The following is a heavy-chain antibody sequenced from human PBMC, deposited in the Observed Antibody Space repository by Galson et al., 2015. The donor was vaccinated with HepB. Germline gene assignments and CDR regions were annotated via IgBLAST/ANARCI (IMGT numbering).Heavy chain of an antibody. CDR1: GFTLSSYG. D-gene: IGHD1-26*01. CDR2: IWYDGTRK. V-gene: IGHV3-33*08. J-gene: IGHJ4*02. Sequence: SLRHSRASSGFTLSSYGMHRVPPAPGTGLEWVAVIWYDGTRKYYADSVKGRFTISRDNSENTVYLQMNSLRSEDTAIYFCARVPEPEWKLLLPPDYWGQGTLVTVSA. CDR3: ARVPEPEWKLLLPPDY.